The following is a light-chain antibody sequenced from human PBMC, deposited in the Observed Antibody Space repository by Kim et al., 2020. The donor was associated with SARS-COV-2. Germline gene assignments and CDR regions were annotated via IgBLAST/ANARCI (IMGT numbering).Light chain of an antibody. Sequence: PGERATLSCRASQSRSNTYLAWYQQKPGQAPRLLIYGVSHRATGIPDRFTGSGSGTDFTLTISRLEPEDFAVYYCQQLDSSPSYTFGQGTKVEIK. CDR1: QSRSNTY. V-gene: IGKV3-20*01. J-gene: IGKJ2*01. CDR3: QQLDSSPSYT. CDR2: GVS.